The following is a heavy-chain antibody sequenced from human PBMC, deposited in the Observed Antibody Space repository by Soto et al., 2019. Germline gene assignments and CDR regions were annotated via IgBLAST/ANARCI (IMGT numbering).Heavy chain of an antibody. V-gene: IGHV1-69*13. Sequence: SVNVSCKAAVGAFSIYAISWVRQAPGQGLEWMGGIIPIFGTANYAQKFQGRVTITADESTSTAYMELSSLRSEDTAVYYCARERKYQLLSKNWFDPWGQGTLVTVSS. CDR2: IIPIFGTA. CDR3: ARERKYQLLSKNWFDP. CDR1: VGAFSIYA. J-gene: IGHJ5*02. D-gene: IGHD2-2*01.